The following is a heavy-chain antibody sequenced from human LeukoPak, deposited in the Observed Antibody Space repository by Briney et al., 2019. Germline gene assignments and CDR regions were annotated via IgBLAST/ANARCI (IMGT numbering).Heavy chain of an antibody. Sequence: PGGSLRLSCAASGFTFSSYGMHWVRQAPGKGLEWVAVISFDGSDKYFADSVKGRFTISRDNSKNTLYLQMNSLRAEDTAVYYCAKDWCSGTSCYVDYWGQGTLVTVSS. J-gene: IGHJ4*02. CDR2: ISFDGSDK. D-gene: IGHD2-2*01. CDR1: GFTFSSYG. V-gene: IGHV3-30*18. CDR3: AKDWCSGTSCYVDY.